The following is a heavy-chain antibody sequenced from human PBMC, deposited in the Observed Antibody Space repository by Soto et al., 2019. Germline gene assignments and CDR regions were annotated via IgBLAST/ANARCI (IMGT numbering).Heavy chain of an antibody. CDR2: VRPYNGDT. Sequence: ASVKVSCKTSGYVFTSFGISWVRQAPGQGLEWMGWVRPYNGDTKYAQKFQGRVIMTSDTATTTGYMELRGLRFDDTAVYYCVRRMFYDFWSPRYYFDYWGQGTQVTVSS. D-gene: IGHD3-3*01. CDR3: VRRMFYDFWSPRYYFDY. CDR1: GYVFTSFG. V-gene: IGHV1-18*04. J-gene: IGHJ4*02.